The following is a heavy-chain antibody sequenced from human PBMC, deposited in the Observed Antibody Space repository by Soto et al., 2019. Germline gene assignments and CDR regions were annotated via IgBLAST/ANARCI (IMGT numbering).Heavy chain of an antibody. V-gene: IGHV3-30-3*01. CDR3: ARDQPVDDYVWGSYPPYY. J-gene: IGHJ4*02. CDR1: GFTFSSYA. CDR2: ISYDGSNK. Sequence: PGGSLRLSCAASGFTFSSYAMHWVRQAPGKGLEWVAVISYDGSNKYYADSVKGRFTISRDNSKNTLYLQMNSLRAEDTAVYCCARDQPVDDYVWGSYPPYYWGQGTLVTVSS. D-gene: IGHD3-16*02.